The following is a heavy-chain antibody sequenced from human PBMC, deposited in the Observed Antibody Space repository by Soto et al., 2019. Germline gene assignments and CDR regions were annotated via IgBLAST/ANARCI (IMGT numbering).Heavy chain of an antibody. J-gene: IGHJ6*02. Sequence: TGGSLRLSCAASGFTFSSYGMHWVRQAPGKGLEWVAVIWYDGSNKYYADSVKGRFTISRDNSKNTLYLQMNSLRAEDTAVYYWARDGFLPAAIITPILTGGMDVWGQGTTVTVSS. CDR2: IWYDGSNK. V-gene: IGHV3-33*01. CDR1: GFTFSSYG. CDR3: ARDGFLPAAIITPILTGGMDV. D-gene: IGHD2-2*01.